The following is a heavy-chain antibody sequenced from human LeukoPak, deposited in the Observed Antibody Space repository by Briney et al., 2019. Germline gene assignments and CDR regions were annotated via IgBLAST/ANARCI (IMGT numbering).Heavy chain of an antibody. CDR3: ARDGISCTGGHCYFAS. CDR2: INNDGSST. J-gene: IGHJ4*02. V-gene: IGHV3-74*01. Sequence: GGSLRLSCETYGFILGNYWMHWVRQAPGKGLVWVSRINNDGSSTTYADSVKGRFTISRDNARNTLYLQMNSLRAEDTAIYYCARDGISCTGGHCYFASWGQGTLVTVSS. CDR1: GFILGNYW. D-gene: IGHD2-8*02.